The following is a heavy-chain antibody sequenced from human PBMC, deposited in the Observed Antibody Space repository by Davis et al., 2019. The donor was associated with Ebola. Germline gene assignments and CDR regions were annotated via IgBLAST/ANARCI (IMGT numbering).Heavy chain of an antibody. Sequence: SETLSLTCTVSGGSISSYYWSWIRQPPGKGLEWIGYIYYSGSTNYNPSLKSRVTISVDTSKNQFSLKLSSLTAADTAVYYCARSYNWNDLDYWGQGTLVTVSS. D-gene: IGHD1-20*01. CDR1: GGSISSYY. CDR3: ARSYNWNDLDY. CDR2: IYYSGST. J-gene: IGHJ4*02. V-gene: IGHV4-59*01.